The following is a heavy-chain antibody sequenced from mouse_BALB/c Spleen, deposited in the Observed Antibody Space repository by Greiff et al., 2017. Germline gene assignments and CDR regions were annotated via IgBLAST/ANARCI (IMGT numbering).Heavy chain of an antibody. Sequence: VQLQQPGAELVRPGASVKLSCKASGYTFTSYWINWVKQRPGQGLEWIGNIYPSDSYTNYNQKFKDKATLTVDKSSSTAYMQLSSPTSEESAVYYGTPSRYESRAYYTMEYWGEGNSDTVAS. CDR3: TPSRYESRAYYTMEY. V-gene: IGHV1-69*02. D-gene: IGHD1-1*01. J-gene: IGHJ4*01. CDR2: IYPSDSYT. CDR1: GYTFTSYW.